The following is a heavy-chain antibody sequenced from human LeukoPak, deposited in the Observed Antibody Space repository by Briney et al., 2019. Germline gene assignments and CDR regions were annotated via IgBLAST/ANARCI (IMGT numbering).Heavy chain of an antibody. CDR3: ASVRGSPYYFDY. CDR2: ISYDGSNK. D-gene: IGHD3-10*01. CDR1: GFTFSSYG. V-gene: IGHV3-30*03. Sequence: PGRSLRLSCAASGFTFSSYGMHWVRRAPGKGLEWVAVISYDGSNKYYADSVKGRFTISRDNSKNTLYLQMNSLRAEDTAVYYCASVRGSPYYFDYWGQGTLVTVSS. J-gene: IGHJ4*02.